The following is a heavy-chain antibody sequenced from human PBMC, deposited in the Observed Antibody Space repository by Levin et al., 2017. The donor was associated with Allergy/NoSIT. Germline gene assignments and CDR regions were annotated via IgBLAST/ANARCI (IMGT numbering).Heavy chain of an antibody. Sequence: LAGGSLRLSCAASGFTFGNYAMHWVRQAPGKGLEWVSGISWNSGSIAYADSVKGRFTISRDNVKNSLYLQMNDLRAEDTALYYCAKDALGYCSSTSCYDFDYWGQGTLVTVSS. D-gene: IGHD2-2*01. V-gene: IGHV3-9*01. CDR3: AKDALGYCSSTSCYDFDY. CDR1: GFTFGNYA. J-gene: IGHJ4*02. CDR2: ISWNSGSI.